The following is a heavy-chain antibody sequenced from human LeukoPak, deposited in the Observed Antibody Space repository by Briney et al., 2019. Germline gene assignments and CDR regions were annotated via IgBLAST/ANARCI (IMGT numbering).Heavy chain of an antibody. J-gene: IGHJ5*02. D-gene: IGHD6-13*01. Sequence: GASVKVSCKASGYTLTSYDIDWLRQATGQGLEWMGWMNPNSGNTGYAQKFQGRVTMTRNTSISTAYMELSSLRSEDTAVYYCARGRRWQQLYKTNWFDPWGQGTLVTVSS. V-gene: IGHV1-8*01. CDR1: GYTLTSYD. CDR3: ARGRRWQQLYKTNWFDP. CDR2: MNPNSGNT.